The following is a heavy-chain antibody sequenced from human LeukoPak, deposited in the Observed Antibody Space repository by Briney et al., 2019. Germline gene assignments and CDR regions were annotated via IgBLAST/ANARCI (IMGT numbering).Heavy chain of an antibody. CDR3: ARDVRFTFDY. V-gene: IGHV4-4*02. J-gene: IGHJ4*02. CDR2: IYYSGST. CDR1: GGSISSSNW. Sequence: PSETLSLTCAVSGGSISSSNWWSWIRQHPGKGLEWIGYIYYSGSTYYNPSLKSRVTISVDTSKNQFSLKLSSVTAADTAVYYCARDVRFTFDYWGQGTLVTVSS.